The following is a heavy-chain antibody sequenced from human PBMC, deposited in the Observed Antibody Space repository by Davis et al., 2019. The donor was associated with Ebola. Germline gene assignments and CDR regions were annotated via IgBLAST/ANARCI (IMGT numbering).Heavy chain of an antibody. CDR1: RYTFTSYY. V-gene: IGHV1-46*01. Sequence: ASVTVSCKASRYTFTSYYMHWVRQAPGQGLEWMGIINPRGGSTSYAQKFQGRLTLTEDTSTDTAYMELSSLRSENTAVYYCSVGGQDGGFDNWGQGTLVTVSS. CDR3: SVGGQDGGFDN. CDR2: INPRGGST. J-gene: IGHJ4*02. D-gene: IGHD1-26*01.